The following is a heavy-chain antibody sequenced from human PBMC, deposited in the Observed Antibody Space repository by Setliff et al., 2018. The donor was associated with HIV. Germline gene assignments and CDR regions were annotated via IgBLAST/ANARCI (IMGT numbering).Heavy chain of an antibody. Sequence: ASVKVSCKASGYTFSSRTIHWVRQAPGQGLEWMGWINTGNGNTKYSQKFQDRVTITRDTSANTGYMEVNSLRLEDTAVYYCARDRIPKRGYTYREPDFDSWGQGTLVTVSS. J-gene: IGHJ4*02. D-gene: IGHD3-16*02. CDR3: ARDRIPKRGYTYREPDFDS. CDR1: GYTFSSRT. V-gene: IGHV1-3*04. CDR2: INTGNGNT.